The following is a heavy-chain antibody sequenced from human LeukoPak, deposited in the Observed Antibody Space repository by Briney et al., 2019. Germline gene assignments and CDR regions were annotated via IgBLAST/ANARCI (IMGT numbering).Heavy chain of an antibody. CDR2: ISYDGSNK. J-gene: IGHJ4*02. V-gene: IGHV3-30-3*01. CDR3: ASLSIVVVPAATLTDY. CDR1: GFTFSSYA. D-gene: IGHD2-2*01. Sequence: GGSLRLSCAASGFTFSSYAMHWVRQAPGKGLEWVAVISYDGSNKYYADSVKGRFTISRDNSKNTLYPQMNSLRAEDTAVYYCASLSIVVVPAATLTDYWGQGTLVTVSS.